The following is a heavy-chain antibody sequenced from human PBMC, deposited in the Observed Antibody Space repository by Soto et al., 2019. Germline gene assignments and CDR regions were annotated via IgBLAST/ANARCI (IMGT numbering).Heavy chain of an antibody. D-gene: IGHD3-3*01. J-gene: IGHJ6*02. Sequence: PGEPLKISCKGSGYSFTSYWIGWVRQMPGKGLEWMGIIYPGDSDTRYSPSFQGQVTISADKSISTAYLQWSSLKASDTAMYYCARPARYYDFWSGYYNDYYYGMDVWGQGTTVTVSS. CDR2: IYPGDSDT. CDR1: GYSFTSYW. V-gene: IGHV5-51*01. CDR3: ARPARYYDFWSGYYNDYYYGMDV.